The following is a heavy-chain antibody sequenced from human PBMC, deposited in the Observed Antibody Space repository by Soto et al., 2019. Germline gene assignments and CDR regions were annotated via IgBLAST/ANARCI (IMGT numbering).Heavy chain of an antibody. D-gene: IGHD3-22*01. CDR3: AKGGAGPDRVDY. J-gene: IGHJ4*02. Sequence: EVQLLESGGGSVQPRGSLRLSCAASGFTFSSYVMSWVRQAPGKGLEWVSALTDTGGSTYYADSVKGRFTISRDNSKNTLYLQMNSLRAEDTAVYYCAKGGAGPDRVDYWGQGALVTVSS. CDR2: LTDTGGST. CDR1: GFTFSSYV. V-gene: IGHV3-23*01.